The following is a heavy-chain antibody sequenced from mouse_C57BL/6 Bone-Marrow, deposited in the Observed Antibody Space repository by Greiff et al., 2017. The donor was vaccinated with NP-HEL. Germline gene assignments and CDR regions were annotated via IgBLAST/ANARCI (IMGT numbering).Heavy chain of an antibody. D-gene: IGHD2-4*01. CDR3: ARGGGRYDYDPSMDY. V-gene: IGHV5-4*03. CDR1: GFTFSSYA. CDR2: ISDGGSYT. J-gene: IGHJ4*01. Sequence: EVMLVESGGGLVKPGGSLKLSCAASGFTFSSYAMSWVRQTPEKRLEWVATISDGGSYTYYPDNVKGRFTISSDNAKNNLYLQMSHLKSEDTAMYYCARGGGRYDYDPSMDYWGQGTSVTVSS.